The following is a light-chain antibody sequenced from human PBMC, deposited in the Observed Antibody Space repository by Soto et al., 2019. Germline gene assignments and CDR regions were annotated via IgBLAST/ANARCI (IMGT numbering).Light chain of an antibody. J-gene: IGKJ1*01. Sequence: DIQMTQSPSSLSASVGDRVTITCRASQSISSYLNWYQQKPGKAPNLLIYGASSLQSGVPSRFSGSGSGTDFTLTISSLQPEDFATYYCQQSYSTPWTFVQGTKVEIK. V-gene: IGKV1-39*01. CDR1: QSISSY. CDR2: GAS. CDR3: QQSYSTPWT.